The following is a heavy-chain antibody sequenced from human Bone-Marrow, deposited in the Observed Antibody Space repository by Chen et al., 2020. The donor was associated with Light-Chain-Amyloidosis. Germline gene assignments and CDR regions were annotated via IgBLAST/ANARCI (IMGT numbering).Heavy chain of an antibody. D-gene: IGHD1-1*01. CDR3: ARPRQYNANDRYYHYGMEV. Sequence: QEQLQQWGAGLLKPSETLSLTCAVSGVSLTSHYCSWIRQSPGQGLEWIGEINNRVDTNYNPSLKSRVTMSVDTSQGQFSLSLHSVSAADTGVYFCARPRQYNANDRYYHYGMEVWGQGTTVTVSS. CDR2: INNRVDT. V-gene: IGHV4-34*01. CDR1: GVSLTSHY. J-gene: IGHJ6*02.